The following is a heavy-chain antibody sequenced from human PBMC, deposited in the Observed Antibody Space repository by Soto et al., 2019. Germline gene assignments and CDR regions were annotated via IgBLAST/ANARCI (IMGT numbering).Heavy chain of an antibody. J-gene: IGHJ6*02. Sequence: QVQLVQSGADVKKPGASVKVSCKASGYIFSSHCIYWVRQAPGQGLQWMGWISPYNGNTNYARQFRGRVTLTTDTSTSAAYLELRNLGSDDAATYYCARYCAGNACYSRHYYAMDVWGQGTTVSVSS. CDR3: ARYCAGNACYSRHYYAMDV. CDR1: GYIFSSHC. D-gene: IGHD2-21*02. CDR2: ISPYNGNT. V-gene: IGHV1-18*01.